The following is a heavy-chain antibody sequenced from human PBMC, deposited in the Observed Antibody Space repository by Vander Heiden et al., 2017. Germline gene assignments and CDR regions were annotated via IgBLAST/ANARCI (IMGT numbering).Heavy chain of an antibody. D-gene: IGHD3-16*02. CDR2: IIPIFGTA. Sequence: QVQLVQSGAEVKKPGSSVKVSCTASGGTFSSSAIIWVRQAPGQGLEWMGGIIPIFGTANYAQKFQGRVTITADESTSTAYMELSSLRSEDTAVYYCARGGVITFGGVIAPFDYWGQGTLVTVSS. V-gene: IGHV1-69*01. CDR1: GGTFSSSA. CDR3: ARGGVITFGGVIAPFDY. J-gene: IGHJ4*02.